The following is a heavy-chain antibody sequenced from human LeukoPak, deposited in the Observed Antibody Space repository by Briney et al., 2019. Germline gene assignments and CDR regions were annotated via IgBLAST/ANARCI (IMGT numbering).Heavy chain of an antibody. D-gene: IGHD5-12*01. CDR2: IDPSDSDT. CDR3: ARPGGYSGFDPDAFEI. Sequence: GESPKISCKGSGYSFTSYWIGWVRQMPGKGLEWMGIIDPSDSDTRYSPSFQGQVTISADKSISTAYLKWSSLKASDTAVYYCARPGGYSGFDPDAFEIWGQGTMVTVSS. CDR1: GYSFTSYW. J-gene: IGHJ3*02. V-gene: IGHV5-51*01.